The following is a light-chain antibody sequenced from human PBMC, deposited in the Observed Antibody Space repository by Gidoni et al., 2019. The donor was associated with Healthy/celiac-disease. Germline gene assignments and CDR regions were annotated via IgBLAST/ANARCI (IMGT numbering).Light chain of an antibody. CDR3: AAWDDSLSGYV. J-gene: IGLJ1*01. CDR1: SSNIGSNY. Sequence: VLTQPPSASGTPGQRVTISCSGSSSNIGSNYVYWYQQLPGTAPKLLIYRNNQRPSGVPDRFSGSKSGTSASLAISGLRSEDEADYYCAAWDDSLSGYVFGTGTKVTVL. V-gene: IGLV1-47*01. CDR2: RNN.